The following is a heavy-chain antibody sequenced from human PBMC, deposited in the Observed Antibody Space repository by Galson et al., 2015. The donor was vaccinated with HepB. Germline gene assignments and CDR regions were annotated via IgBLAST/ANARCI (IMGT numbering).Heavy chain of an antibody. Sequence: SLRLSCAASGFMFSNYAMTWVRQTPDKGLEWVAGIFYDGNNKHYADSVKGRFTISRDNSKNTLYLQMNSLRVEDTAIYYCVRDRDFSSNYFASSVYGGQGTLVTVSS. J-gene: IGHJ4*02. CDR2: IFYDGNNK. D-gene: IGHD3-3*01. V-gene: IGHV3-33*01. CDR3: VRDRDFSSNYFASSVY. CDR1: GFMFSNYA.